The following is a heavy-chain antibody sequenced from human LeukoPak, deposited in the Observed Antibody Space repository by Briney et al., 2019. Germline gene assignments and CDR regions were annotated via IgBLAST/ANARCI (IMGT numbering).Heavy chain of an antibody. D-gene: IGHD3-10*01. V-gene: IGHV1-2*06. J-gene: IGHJ4*02. Sequence: ASVKVSCKASGYTITGYYMHWVRQAPGQGLEWMGRINPNSGGTNYAQKFQGRVTMTRDTSISTAYMELSRLRSDDTAVYYCARGPHVLLWFGELSFDYWGQGTLVTVSS. CDR3: ARGPHVLLWFGELSFDY. CDR2: INPNSGGT. CDR1: GYTITGYY.